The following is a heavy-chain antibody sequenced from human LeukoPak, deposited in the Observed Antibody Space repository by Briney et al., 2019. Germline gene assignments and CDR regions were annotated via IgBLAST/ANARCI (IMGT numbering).Heavy chain of an antibody. D-gene: IGHD5-18*01. CDR1: GFTFSSYG. J-gene: IGHJ4*02. CDR2: ISYDGSNK. V-gene: IGHV3-30*18. CDR3: AKDHGASSGYSYGYTPYYFDY. Sequence: GRSLRLSCAASGFTFSSYGMHWVRQAPGKGLEWVAVISYDGSNKYYADSVKGRFTISGDNSKNTLYLQMNSLRAEDTAVYCCAKDHGASSGYSYGYTPYYFDYWGQGTLVTVSS.